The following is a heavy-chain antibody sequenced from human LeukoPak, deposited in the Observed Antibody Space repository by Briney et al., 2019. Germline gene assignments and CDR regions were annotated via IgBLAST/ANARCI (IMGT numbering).Heavy chain of an antibody. J-gene: IGHJ6*03. CDR3: ARNYDFWSGKNYYYYYMDV. Sequence: SQTLSLTCTVSGGSISSGDYYWSWIRQPPGKGLEWIGYIYYSGSTYYNPSLKSRVTISVDTSKNQFSLKLSYVTAADTAVYYCARNYDFWSGKNYYYYYMDVWGKGTTVTVSS. CDR1: GGSISSGDYY. D-gene: IGHD3-3*01. CDR2: IYYSGST. V-gene: IGHV4-30-4*08.